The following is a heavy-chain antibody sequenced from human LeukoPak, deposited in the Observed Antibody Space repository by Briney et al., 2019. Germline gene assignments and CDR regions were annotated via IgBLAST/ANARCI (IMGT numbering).Heavy chain of an antibody. CDR2: IYYSGST. CDR1: GGSISSYY. Sequence: SETLSLTCTVSGGSISSYYWSWIRQPPGKGLEWIGYIYYSGSTNYNPSLKSRVTISVDTSKNQFSLKLSSVTAADTAVYYCARRNYAHLFDYWGQGTLVTVSS. CDR3: ARRNYAHLFDY. D-gene: IGHD1-7*01. J-gene: IGHJ4*02. V-gene: IGHV4-59*08.